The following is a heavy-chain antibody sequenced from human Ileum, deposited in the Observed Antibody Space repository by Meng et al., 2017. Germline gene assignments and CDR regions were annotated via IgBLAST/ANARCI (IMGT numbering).Heavy chain of an antibody. Sequence: QVHLQEPGPGLLKPSQTLSLTCTSSGESNSSVGYYWTWIRQHPGKGLEWIGYIYSSGGTYYTPSLKSLVTISLDTSKNQFSLRLSSVTAADTAVYYCARIGFCSGRSCYGFFDYWGQGTLVTVSS. CDR3: ARIGFCSGRSCYGFFDY. V-gene: IGHV4-31*01. CDR1: GESNSSVGYY. CDR2: IYSSGGT. D-gene: IGHD2-15*01. J-gene: IGHJ4*02.